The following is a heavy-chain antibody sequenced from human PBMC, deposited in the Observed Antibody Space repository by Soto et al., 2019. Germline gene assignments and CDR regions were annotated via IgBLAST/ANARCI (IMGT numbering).Heavy chain of an antibody. Sequence: SVKVSCKASGGTFSSYTISWVRQAPGQGLEWMGRIIPILGIANYAQKFQGRVTISVDTSKNHFSLKLTSVTAADTAVYYCARGVRLFRGSFDPWGQGTLVTVSS. J-gene: IGHJ5*02. CDR3: ARGVRLFRGSFDP. CDR2: IIPILGIA. V-gene: IGHV1-69*02. D-gene: IGHD2-15*01. CDR1: GGTFSSYT.